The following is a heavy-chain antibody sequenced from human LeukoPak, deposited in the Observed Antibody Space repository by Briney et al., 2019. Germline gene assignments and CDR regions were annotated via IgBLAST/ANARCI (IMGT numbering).Heavy chain of an antibody. V-gene: IGHV3-11*01. J-gene: IGHJ6*02. CDR3: ARDGAGRVPYYYDSSGYSYYYGMDV. D-gene: IGHD3-22*01. CDR1: GFTFSDYY. CDR2: ISSSGSTI. Sequence: GGSLRLSCAASGFTFSDYYMSWIRQAPGKGLEWVSYISSSGSTIYYADSVKGRFTISRDNAKNSLYLQMNSLRAEDTAVYYCARDGAGRVPYYYDSSGYSYYYGMDVWGQGTTVTVSS.